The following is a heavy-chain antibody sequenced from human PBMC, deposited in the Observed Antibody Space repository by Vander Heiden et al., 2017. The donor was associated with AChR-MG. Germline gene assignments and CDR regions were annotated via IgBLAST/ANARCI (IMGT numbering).Heavy chain of an antibody. D-gene: IGHD3-16*01. CDR2: ISGSGGST. V-gene: IGHV3-23*01. Sequence: EVQLLESGGGLVQPGGSLRLSCAASGFTFNNYAMSWVRQAPGKGLEWVSTISGSGGSTYYEDSVKGRFTISRDNSKNTLYLQMNSLRPDDTAVYYCAKWLRALWAEYWGRGTLVTVSS. J-gene: IGHJ4*02. CDR1: GFTFNNYA. CDR3: AKWLRALWAEY.